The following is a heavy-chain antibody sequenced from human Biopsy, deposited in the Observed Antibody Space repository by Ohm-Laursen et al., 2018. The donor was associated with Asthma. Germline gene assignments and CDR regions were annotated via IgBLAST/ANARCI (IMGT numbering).Heavy chain of an antibody. D-gene: IGHD3-3*02. CDR3: ARTFHFWSPYHAEHYQL. CDR1: AFTFSTYW. Sequence: SLRLSCTASAFTFSTYWMAWVRQAPGKGLQWVANIKHDGSENNHVDSLKGRFTISRDNAKNSLYLQMNSLRAEDTAVYYCARTFHFWSPYHAEHYQLWGQGTLVTVSS. J-gene: IGHJ1*01. CDR2: IKHDGSEN. V-gene: IGHV3-7*02.